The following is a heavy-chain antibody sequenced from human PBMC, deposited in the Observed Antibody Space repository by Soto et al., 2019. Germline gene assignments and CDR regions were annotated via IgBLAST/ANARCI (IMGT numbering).Heavy chain of an antibody. J-gene: IGHJ6*02. CDR2: ISYDGNTK. CDR1: GFPFSNYG. CDR3: AKEKDSYLYYGMDV. V-gene: IGHV3-30*18. Sequence: QVQLVESGGGVVQPGRSLRLSCAASGFPFSNYGMHWVRQAPGKGLEWLAVISYDGNTKYYADSVKGRFTISRDSSKNTVFLQMSSLREEDTAVYHCAKEKDSYLYYGMDVWGQGTTVTVSS.